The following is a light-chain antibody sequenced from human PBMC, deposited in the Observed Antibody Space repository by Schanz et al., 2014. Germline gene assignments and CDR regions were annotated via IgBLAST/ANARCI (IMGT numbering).Light chain of an antibody. J-gene: IGLJ3*02. CDR1: TSDVGGHDY. CDR3: NSFTSSRTLV. CDR2: QVT. Sequence: QSALTQPASVSGSPGQSITISCTGTTSDVGGHDYVSWYQHHPGKAPKVMIYQVTKRPSGVSDRFSGSKSGNTASLTISGLQAEDEADYYCNSFTSSRTLVFGGGTKLTVL. V-gene: IGLV2-14*01.